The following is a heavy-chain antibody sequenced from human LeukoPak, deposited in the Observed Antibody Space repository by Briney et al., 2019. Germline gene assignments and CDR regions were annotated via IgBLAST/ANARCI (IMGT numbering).Heavy chain of an antibody. Sequence: ASVKVSCKASGYTFTSYDINWVRQATGQGLEWMGWMNPNRGYAGYAQKFQGRVTMTRNTSLSTAYMELSSLTSEDTAVYYCAREGDDGYSSGWYYFDYWGQGTLVTVSS. CDR2: MNPNRGYA. D-gene: IGHD6-19*01. CDR1: GYTFTSYD. J-gene: IGHJ4*02. CDR3: AREGDDGYSSGWYYFDY. V-gene: IGHV1-8*01.